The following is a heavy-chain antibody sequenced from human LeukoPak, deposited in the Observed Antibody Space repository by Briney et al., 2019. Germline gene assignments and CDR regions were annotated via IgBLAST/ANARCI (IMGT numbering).Heavy chain of an antibody. CDR2: FFYSGST. J-gene: IGHJ1*01. D-gene: IGHD3-10*01. CDR3: ARHPSVRGPSHFQN. V-gene: IGHV4-39*01. Sequence: SETLSLTCTVSGGSISSNYYWGWIRQPPGKGLEWIVSFFYSGSTYYNPSLKSRVTISVDTSKNQFSLRLSSVTAADTAVYYCARHPSVRGPSHFQNWGQGTLVTVSS. CDR1: GGSISSNYY.